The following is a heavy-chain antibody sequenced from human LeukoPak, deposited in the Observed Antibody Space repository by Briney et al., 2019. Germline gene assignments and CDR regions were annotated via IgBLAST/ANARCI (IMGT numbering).Heavy chain of an antibody. CDR3: ARELVTSSY. Sequence: GGSLRLSCAASGFTFSTYCMNWVRQTPGKGLEWVSSISSSSSSIYYADSVKGRFTISRDNAKDSLYLQMNSLRAEDTAVYYCARELVTSSYWGQGTLVTVSS. CDR2: ISSSSSSI. CDR1: GFTFSTYC. J-gene: IGHJ4*02. D-gene: IGHD4-23*01. V-gene: IGHV3-21*01.